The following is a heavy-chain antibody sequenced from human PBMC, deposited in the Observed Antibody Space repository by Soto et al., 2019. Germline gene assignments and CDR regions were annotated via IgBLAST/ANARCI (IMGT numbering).Heavy chain of an antibody. D-gene: IGHD1-1*01. CDR3: ARDSGDTTLRQWGRSFHY. CDR2: INPSGGGT. Sequence: QVQLVQSGAEVKKPGASVKVSCKASGFTFTNYYIHWVRQAPGQGLEWMGLINPSGGGTFYAQKFQGRVTVTTDTSTGTVYMEPSNLRSEDTDVYFCARDSGDTTLRQWGRSFHYWGQGTLVTVSS. J-gene: IGHJ4*02. CDR1: GFTFTNYY. V-gene: IGHV1-46*01.